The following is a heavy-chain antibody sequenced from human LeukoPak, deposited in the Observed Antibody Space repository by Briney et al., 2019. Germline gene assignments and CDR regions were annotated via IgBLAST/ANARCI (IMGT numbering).Heavy chain of an antibody. D-gene: IGHD5-18*01. CDR1: GSTFGDYT. CDR2: IRSKAYGGTT. Sequence: GGSLRLSCTASGSTFGDYTMSWFRQAPGKVLEWVGFIRSKAYGGTTEYAASVKGRFTISRDGSKSIAYLQMSSLKTEDTAVYYCTRGRTAMVTVFDYWGQGTLVTVSS. J-gene: IGHJ4*02. V-gene: IGHV3-49*01. CDR3: TRGRTAMVTVFDY.